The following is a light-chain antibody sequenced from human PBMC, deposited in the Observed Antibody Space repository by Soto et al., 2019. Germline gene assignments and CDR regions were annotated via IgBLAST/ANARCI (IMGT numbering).Light chain of an antibody. CDR1: QGINSH. V-gene: IGKV1-9*01. J-gene: IGKJ4*01. CDR2: AAS. Sequence: DIQLTQSPSFLSASVGDRVTITCRASQGINSHLAWYQQGPGKAPKILIYAASTLQSGVRSRCSGSASGTEFTRTISILQPEDFAAYYCQQASGYPLNFGGGTKVDIK. CDR3: QQASGYPLN.